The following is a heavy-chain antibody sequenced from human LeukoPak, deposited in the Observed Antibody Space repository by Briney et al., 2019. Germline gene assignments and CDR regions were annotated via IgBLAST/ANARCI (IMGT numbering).Heavy chain of an antibody. Sequence: GGSLRLSCAASGFTFSSYVMNWVRQAPGKGLEWVSVISGGGGSTYYADSVKGRFTISRDNSKNTLFLQMNSLRAEDTAVYYCATAASPRIAAASDYWGQGTLVTVSS. CDR2: ISGGGGST. V-gene: IGHV3-23*01. CDR3: ATAASPRIAAASDY. J-gene: IGHJ4*02. CDR1: GFTFSSYV. D-gene: IGHD6-13*01.